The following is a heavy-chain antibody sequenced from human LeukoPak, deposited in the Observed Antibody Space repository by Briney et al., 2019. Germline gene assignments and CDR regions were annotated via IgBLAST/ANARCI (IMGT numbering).Heavy chain of an antibody. Sequence: SETLSLTCTVSGGSISSGGYYWSWIRQHPGKGLEWIGYIYHSGSTYYNPSLKSRVTISVDRSKNQFSLKLSSVTAADAAVYYCARDRRPTIYGSGSYDHWYFDLWGRGTLVTVSS. CDR2: IYHSGST. CDR1: GGSISSGGYY. J-gene: IGHJ2*01. CDR3: ARDRRPTIYGSGSYDHWYFDL. D-gene: IGHD3-10*01. V-gene: IGHV4-31*03.